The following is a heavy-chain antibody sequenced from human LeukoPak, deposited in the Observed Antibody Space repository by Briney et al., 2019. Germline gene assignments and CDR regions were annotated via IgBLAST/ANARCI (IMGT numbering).Heavy chain of an antibody. CDR3: ARDLDLREGGIDY. D-gene: IGHD3-3*01. J-gene: IGHJ4*02. Sequence: ASVKVSCKASGYTFTGYYMHWVRQAPGRGLEWMGWINPNSGGTNYAQKFQGRVTMTRDTSISTAYMELSRLRSDDTAVYYCARDLDLREGGIDYWGQGTLVTVSS. CDR1: GYTFTGYY. CDR2: INPNSGGT. V-gene: IGHV1-2*02.